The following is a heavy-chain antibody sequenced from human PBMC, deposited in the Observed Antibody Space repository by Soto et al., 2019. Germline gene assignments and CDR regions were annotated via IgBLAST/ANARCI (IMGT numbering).Heavy chain of an antibody. D-gene: IGHD2-15*01. CDR1: GGSISSGNYY. CDR2: IYSTGSS. Sequence: SETLSLTCTVSGGSISSGNYYWSWIRQSPGKGLEWIGYIYSTGSSYYNPSLRSRVSMSVDTSKNQFSLNLSSVTAADTAVYFCARDVILLWLSGRDRFDPCGQGTLLTVSS. V-gene: IGHV4-30-4*01. J-gene: IGHJ5*02. CDR3: ARDVILLWLSGRDRFDP.